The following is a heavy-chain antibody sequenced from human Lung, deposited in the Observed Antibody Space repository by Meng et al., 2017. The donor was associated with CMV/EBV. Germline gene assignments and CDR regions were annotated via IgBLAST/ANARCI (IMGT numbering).Heavy chain of an antibody. CDR2: IRYDGSNK. CDR1: GFTFSSYG. Sequence: GESXKISCAASGFTFSSYGMHWVRQAPGKELEWVAFIRYDGSNKYYADSVKGRFTISRDNSKNTLYLQMNSLRAEDTAVYYCARSERYFDWLPFDYWGQGXLVTVPQ. V-gene: IGHV3-30*02. D-gene: IGHD3-9*01. CDR3: ARSERYFDWLPFDY. J-gene: IGHJ4*02.